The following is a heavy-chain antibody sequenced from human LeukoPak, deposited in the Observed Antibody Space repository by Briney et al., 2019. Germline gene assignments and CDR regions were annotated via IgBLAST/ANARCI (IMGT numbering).Heavy chain of an antibody. V-gene: IGHV1-2*06. CDR2: INPNSGGT. Sequence: ASVKVSCKASGYTFTGYYMHWVRQAPGQGLEWMGRINPNSGGTNYAQKFQGRVTMTRDTSISTAYMELSRLRSDDTAVYYCARDPYGDYGTFDYWGQGTLVTVSS. D-gene: IGHD4-17*01. CDR1: GYTFTGYY. CDR3: ARDPYGDYGTFDY. J-gene: IGHJ4*02.